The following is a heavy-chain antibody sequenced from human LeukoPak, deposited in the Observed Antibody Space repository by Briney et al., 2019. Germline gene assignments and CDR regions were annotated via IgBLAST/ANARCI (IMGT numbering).Heavy chain of an antibody. CDR1: GGSFSGYY. CDR2: INHSGST. Sequence: SETLSLTCAVYGGSFSGYYWSWIRQPPGKGLEWIGEINHSGSTNYNPSLKSRVTISVDTAKNQFSLKLSSVTAADTAVYYCARGKMAPSPFDSWGQGTLVTVSS. CDR3: ARGKMAPSPFDS. J-gene: IGHJ4*02. V-gene: IGHV4-34*01. D-gene: IGHD5-24*01.